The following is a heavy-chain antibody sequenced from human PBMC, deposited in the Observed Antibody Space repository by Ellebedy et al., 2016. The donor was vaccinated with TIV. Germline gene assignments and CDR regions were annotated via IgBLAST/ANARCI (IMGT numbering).Heavy chain of an antibody. CDR1: GGTFSSYA. CDR2: IIPIFGTA. J-gene: IGHJ6*03. Sequence: SVKVSXXASGGTFSSYAISWVRQAPGQGLEWMGGIIPIFGTANYAQKFQGRVTMTRNTSISTAYMELSSLRSEDTAVYYCARRSKRSFYCSSTSCRPYYMDVWGKGTTVTVSS. CDR3: ARRSKRSFYCSSTSCRPYYMDV. D-gene: IGHD2-2*01. V-gene: IGHV1-69*05.